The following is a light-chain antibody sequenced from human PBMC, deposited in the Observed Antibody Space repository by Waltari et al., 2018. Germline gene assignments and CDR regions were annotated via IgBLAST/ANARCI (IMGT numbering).Light chain of an antibody. Sequence: QSALTQTATVSGSPGQSITISCPGTSSDVGNYKLVSWYQQHPGKAPKLIIYDVNKRPSGVSNRCSGSKSGNTASLTISGLQAADEADYYCCSYAGSSISVFGGGTRLTVL. J-gene: IGLJ3*02. CDR1: SSDVGNYKL. CDR3: CSYAGSSISV. V-gene: IGLV2-23*02. CDR2: DVN.